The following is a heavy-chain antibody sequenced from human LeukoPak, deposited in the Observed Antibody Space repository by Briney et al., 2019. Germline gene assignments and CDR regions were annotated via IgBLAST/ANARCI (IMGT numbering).Heavy chain of an antibody. V-gene: IGHV3-74*01. J-gene: IGHJ4*02. CDR1: GFTFSSYW. CDR2: INSDGSST. CDR3: ARPTYYYDALFDY. Sequence: GGSLRLSCAASGFTFSSYWMHWVRQAPGKGLVWDSRINSDGSSTSYADSVKGRFTISRDNAKNTLYLQMNSLRAEDTAVYYCARPTYYYDALFDYWGQGTLVTVSS. D-gene: IGHD3-22*01.